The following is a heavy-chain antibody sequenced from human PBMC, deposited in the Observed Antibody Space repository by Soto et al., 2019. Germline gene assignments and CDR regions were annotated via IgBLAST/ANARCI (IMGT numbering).Heavy chain of an antibody. Sequence: QVQLVESGGGVVQPGRSLRLSCAASGFTFSSYGMHWVRQAPGKGLEWVAVIWYDGSNKYYADSVKGRFTISRDNSKKTLDLQMNRLRAADTAVYYCARDMAGWNYVLERWGQGTLVTVSS. V-gene: IGHV3-33*01. D-gene: IGHD1-7*01. CDR3: ARDMAGWNYVLER. CDR1: GFTFSSYG. J-gene: IGHJ4*02. CDR2: IWYDGSNK.